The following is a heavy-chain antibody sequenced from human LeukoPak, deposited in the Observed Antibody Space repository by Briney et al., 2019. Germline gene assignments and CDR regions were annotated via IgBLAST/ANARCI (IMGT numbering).Heavy chain of an antibody. V-gene: IGHV3-74*01. CDR1: GFTFSSYW. CDR2: IKSDGSNT. D-gene: IGHD2-2*01. Sequence: GGSLRLSCAASGFTFSSYWMHWVRQAPGKGLVWVSRIKSDGSNTIYADSVKGRLTGSRDNAKNTLYLQMNSLRAEDTAVYYCARDKVVPAAIGHYWGQGTRVTVAS. J-gene: IGHJ4*02. CDR3: ARDKVVPAAIGHY.